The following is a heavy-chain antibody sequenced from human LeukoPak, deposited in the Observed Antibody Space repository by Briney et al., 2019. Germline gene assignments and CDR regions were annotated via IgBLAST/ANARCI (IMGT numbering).Heavy chain of an antibody. CDR3: ARTGIAAAGTEGYYYYGMDV. CDR2: ISYDGSNK. J-gene: IGHJ6*02. V-gene: IGHV3-30*04. CDR1: GFTFNRYA. Sequence: GGSLRLSCAASGFTFNRYAMHWVRQAPGKGLEWVAVISYDGSNKYYADSVKGRFTISRDNSKNTLYLQMNSLRAEDAAVYYCARTGIAAAGTEGYYYYGMDVWGQGTTVTVSS. D-gene: IGHD6-13*01.